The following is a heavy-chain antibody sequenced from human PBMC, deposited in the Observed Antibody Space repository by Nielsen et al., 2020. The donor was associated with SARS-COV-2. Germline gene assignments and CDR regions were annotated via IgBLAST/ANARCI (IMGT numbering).Heavy chain of an antibody. CDR2: ISYDGSNK. V-gene: IGHV3-30-3*01. CDR3: AGRLAFDI. CDR1: GFTFSSYA. D-gene: IGHD3-16*01. J-gene: IGHJ3*02. Sequence: GGSLRLSCAASGFTFSSYAMHWVRQAPGKGLEWVAVISYDGSNKYYADSVKGRFTISRDNSKNTLYLQLNSLRAEDTAVYYCAGRLAFDIWGQGTMVTVSS.